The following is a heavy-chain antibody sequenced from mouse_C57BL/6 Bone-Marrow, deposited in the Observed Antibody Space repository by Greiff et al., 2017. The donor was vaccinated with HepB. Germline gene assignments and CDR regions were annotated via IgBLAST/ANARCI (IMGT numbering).Heavy chain of an antibody. CDR2: IYPGDGDT. CDR3: ARTTVVFND. D-gene: IGHD1-1*01. V-gene: IGHV1-82*01. J-gene: IGHJ2*01. CDR1: GYAFSSSW. Sequence: VQLQQSGPELVKPGASVKISCKASGYAFSSSWMNWAKQRPGKGLEWIGRIYPGDGDTNYNGKFKGKATLTADKSSSTAYMQLSSLTSEDSAVYFCARTTVVFNDWGQGTTLTVSS.